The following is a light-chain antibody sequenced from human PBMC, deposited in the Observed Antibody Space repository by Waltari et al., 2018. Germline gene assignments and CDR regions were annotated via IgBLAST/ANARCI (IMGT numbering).Light chain of an antibody. CDR2: GAS. CDR1: QSVGRY. J-gene: IGKJ1*01. CDR3: QKYDRLPAT. Sequence: EVVLTQSPGTLPLSPGERATLDCMASQSVGRYLAWYQQKPGRAPRLLIYGASSSATGIPDRFSGVGSGTDFSLTISRLEAEDFAVYYWQKYDRLPATFGQGTKVEIK. V-gene: IGKV3-20*01.